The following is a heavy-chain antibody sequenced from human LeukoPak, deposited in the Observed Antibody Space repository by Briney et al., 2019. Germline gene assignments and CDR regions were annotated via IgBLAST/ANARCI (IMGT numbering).Heavy chain of an antibody. V-gene: IGHV4-39*01. CDR2: IYYSGST. J-gene: IGHJ4*02. D-gene: IGHD1-1*01. Sequence: SETLSLTCTVSGGSISSSSYYWGWIRQPPGKGLEWIGSIYYSGSTYYNPSLESRVTISVDTSKNQFSLKLSSVTAADTAVYYCARRFQTNFDYWGQGTLVTVSS. CDR1: GGSISSSSYY. CDR3: ARRFQTNFDY.